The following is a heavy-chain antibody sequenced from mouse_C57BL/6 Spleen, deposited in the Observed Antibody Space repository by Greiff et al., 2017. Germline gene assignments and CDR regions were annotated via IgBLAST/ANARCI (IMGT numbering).Heavy chain of an antibody. D-gene: IGHD2-1*01. V-gene: IGHV1-81*01. CDR1: GYTFTSYG. Sequence: VQLQQSGAELARPGASVKLSCKASGYTFTSYGISWVKQRTGQGLEWIGEIYPRSGNTYYNERFKGKATLTADKSSSTAYMELRSLTSEDSAVYYCARGKGSSAGFAYWGQGTLVTVSA. CDR3: ARGKGSSAGFAY. J-gene: IGHJ3*01. CDR2: IYPRSGNT.